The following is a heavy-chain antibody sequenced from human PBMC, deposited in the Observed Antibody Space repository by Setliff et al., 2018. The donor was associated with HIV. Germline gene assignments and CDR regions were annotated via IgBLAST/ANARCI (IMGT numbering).Heavy chain of an antibody. J-gene: IGHJ5*02. Sequence: PSETLSLTCTVSGGSISSSSYYWGWIRQPPGEGLEWTGNIYSGVTTYYNSSLRSGVTISVDTSKNQFSLKLNSVTAADTAVYYCARHAVPHYYDSSGPSWGPGTLVTVSS. CDR1: GGSISSSSYY. V-gene: IGHV4-39*07. D-gene: IGHD3-22*01. CDR2: IYSGVTT. CDR3: ARHAVPHYYDSSGPS.